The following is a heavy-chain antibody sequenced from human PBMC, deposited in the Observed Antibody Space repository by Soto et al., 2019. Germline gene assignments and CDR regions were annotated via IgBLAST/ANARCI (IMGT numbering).Heavy chain of an antibody. D-gene: IGHD3-10*01. J-gene: IGHJ6*02. Sequence: QVQLVESGGGVVQHGRSLRLSCAASGFTFSSYAMHWVRQAPGKGLEWVAVISYDGSNKYYADSVKGRFTISRDNSKNTLYLQMNSLRAEDTAVYYCARDLGSSRAYYYYYGMDVWGQGTTVTVSS. CDR1: GFTFSSYA. CDR3: ARDLGSSRAYYYYYGMDV. V-gene: IGHV3-30-3*01. CDR2: ISYDGSNK.